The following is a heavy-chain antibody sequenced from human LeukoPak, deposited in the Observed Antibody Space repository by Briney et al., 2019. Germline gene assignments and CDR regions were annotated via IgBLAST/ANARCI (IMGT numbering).Heavy chain of an antibody. CDR3: ATDYYDSSGYYTGSY. D-gene: IGHD3-22*01. CDR2: IWSVGGAE. J-gene: IGHJ4*02. CDR1: GFPFSSYG. Sequence: PGGSLRLSCVASGFPFSSYGMHWVRQAPGKGLEWVAVIWSVGGAEYYADSVKGRFTISRDNSKNMLFLQMNSLRAEDTAVYHCATDYYDSSGYYTGSYWGQGTLATVSS. V-gene: IGHV3-33*01.